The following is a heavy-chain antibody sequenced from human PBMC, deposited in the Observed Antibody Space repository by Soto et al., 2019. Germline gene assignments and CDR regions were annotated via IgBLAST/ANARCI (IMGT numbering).Heavy chain of an antibody. D-gene: IGHD1-1*01. V-gene: IGHV3-7*01. J-gene: IGHJ6*02. CDR2: IKQDGSEK. CDR3: ARDQLDYYYYYYGMDV. CDR1: GFTFSSYW. Sequence: QTGGSLRLSCAASGFTFSSYWMSWVRQAPGEGLEWVANIKQDGSEKYYVDSVKGRFTISRDNAKNSLYLQMNSLRAEDTAVYYCARDQLDYYYYYYGMDVWGQGTTVTVSS.